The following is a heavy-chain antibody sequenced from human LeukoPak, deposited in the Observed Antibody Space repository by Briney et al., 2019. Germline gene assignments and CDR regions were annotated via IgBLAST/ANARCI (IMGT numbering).Heavy chain of an antibody. CDR1: GFTFSSYE. V-gene: IGHV3-48*03. D-gene: IGHD3-10*02. J-gene: IGHJ6*04. CDR3: AELGITMIGGV. CDR2: ISSSGSTI. Sequence: GGSLRLSCAASGFTFSSYEMNWARHAPGKGLEWVSYISSSGSTIYYAHSVKGRFTISRDNAKNSLYLQMNSLRAEDTAVYYCAELGITMIGGVWGKGTRSPSPQ.